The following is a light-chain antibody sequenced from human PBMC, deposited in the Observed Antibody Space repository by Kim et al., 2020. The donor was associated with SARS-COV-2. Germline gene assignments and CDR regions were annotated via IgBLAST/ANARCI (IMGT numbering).Light chain of an antibody. Sequence: DIQMTQSPSSLSASVGDRVTITCRTSQSISSRLNWYHQKPGGAPKLLIYAASTLQGGVPSRFSGSGSETDFTLTISSLQPEDFGTYFCQQNYSNPFTFGPGTKVDIK. CDR3: QQNYSNPFT. CDR2: AAS. CDR1: QSISSR. J-gene: IGKJ3*01. V-gene: IGKV1-39*01.